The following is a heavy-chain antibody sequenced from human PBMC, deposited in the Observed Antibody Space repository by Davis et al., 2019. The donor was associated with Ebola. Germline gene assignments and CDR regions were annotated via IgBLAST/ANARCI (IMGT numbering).Heavy chain of an antibody. CDR1: GFTFSSYW. V-gene: IGHV3-74*01. J-gene: IGHJ4*02. D-gene: IGHD2-2*01. CDR2: IDPDGSFT. CDR3: ARGTHYAHDY. Sequence: PGGSLRLSCAASGFTFSSYWMHWVRQAPGKGLVWVSRIDPDGSFTDYADSVKGRFSISRDSTSNTLYLQMNGLRDEDTAVYYCARGTHYAHDYWGQGTLVTVSS.